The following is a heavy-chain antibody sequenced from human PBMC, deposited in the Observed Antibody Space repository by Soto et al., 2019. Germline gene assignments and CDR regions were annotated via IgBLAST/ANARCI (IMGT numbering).Heavy chain of an antibody. CDR2: IYYSGST. CDR1: GVSISSYY. Sequence: SETLSLTCTVSGVSISSYYWSWIRQPPGKGLEWIGYIYYSGSTNYNPSLKSRVTISVDTSKNQFSLKLSSVTAADTAVYYCARRFPRGYSYGIFDYWGQGTLVTVSS. J-gene: IGHJ4*02. V-gene: IGHV4-59*08. CDR3: ARRFPRGYSYGIFDY. D-gene: IGHD5-18*01.